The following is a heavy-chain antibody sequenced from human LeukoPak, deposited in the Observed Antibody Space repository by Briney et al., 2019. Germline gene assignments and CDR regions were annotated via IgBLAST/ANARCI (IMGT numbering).Heavy chain of an antibody. D-gene: IGHD6-13*01. J-gene: IGHJ4*02. V-gene: IGHV3-33*06. CDR2: IWYDGTIK. CDR1: GLTFSSYD. Sequence: GGSLRLSCAASGLTFSSYDMHWVRQAPGMGLEWVAVIWYDGTIKYYADSVKGRFTISRDNSKNTLYLQMNSLRAEDTAVYHCAKGRGSSTWYFDYWGQGTLVTVSS. CDR3: AKGRGSSTWYFDY.